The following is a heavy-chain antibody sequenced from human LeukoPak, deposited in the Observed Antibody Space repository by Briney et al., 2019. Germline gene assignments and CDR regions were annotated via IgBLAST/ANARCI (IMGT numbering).Heavy chain of an antibody. D-gene: IGHD3-22*01. CDR3: ARDPAITMIVVVKSVDAFDI. CDR2: ISAHNGNT. J-gene: IGHJ3*02. Sequence: GASVKVSCKASGYTFTSYGISWVRQAPGQGLEWMGWISAHNGNTNYAQKLQGRVTMTTDTSTSTAYMELRSLRSDDTAVYYCARDPAITMIVVVKSVDAFDIWGQGTMVTVSS. V-gene: IGHV1-18*01. CDR1: GYTFTSYG.